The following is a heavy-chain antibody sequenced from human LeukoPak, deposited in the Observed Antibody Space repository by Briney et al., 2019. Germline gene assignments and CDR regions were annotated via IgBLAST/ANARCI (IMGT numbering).Heavy chain of an antibody. V-gene: IGHV4-31*11. CDR1: GGSISSGGYY. CDR2: IYYSGST. D-gene: IGHD3-3*01. Sequence: PSETLSLTCAVSGGSISSGGYYWSWIRQHPGKGLEWIGYIYYSGSTYYNPSLKSRVTISVDTSKNQFSLKLSSVTAADTAVYYCAREAITIFGVVQPYYYGMDVWGQGTTVTVSS. J-gene: IGHJ6*02. CDR3: AREAITIFGVVQPYYYGMDV.